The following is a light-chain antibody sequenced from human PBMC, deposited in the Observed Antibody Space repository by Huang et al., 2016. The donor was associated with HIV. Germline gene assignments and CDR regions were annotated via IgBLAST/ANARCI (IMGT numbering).Light chain of an antibody. J-gene: IGKJ1*01. V-gene: IGKV3-15*01. Sequence: EIVMTQSPATLSVSPGERATLYCRASQSVSNDLAWYMQKPGQPPRLLIYGASNRATGVPAGFIGSGSGTEFTLTISSLQSEDFAVYYCQQYNNWPWTFGPGTKVDFK. CDR2: GAS. CDR1: QSVSND. CDR3: QQYNNWPWT.